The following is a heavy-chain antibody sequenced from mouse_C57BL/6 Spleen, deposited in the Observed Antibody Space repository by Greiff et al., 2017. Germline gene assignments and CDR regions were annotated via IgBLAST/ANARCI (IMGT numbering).Heavy chain of an antibody. V-gene: IGHV1-61*01. Sequence: QVHVKQPGAELVRPGSSVKLSCKASGYTFTSYWMDWVKQRPGQGLEWIGNIYPSDSETHYNQKFKDKATLTVDKSSSTAYMQLSSLTSEDSAVYYCAREDYSNDRFAYWGQGTLVTVSA. D-gene: IGHD2-12*01. J-gene: IGHJ3*01. CDR1: GYTFTSYW. CDR3: AREDYSNDRFAY. CDR2: IYPSDSET.